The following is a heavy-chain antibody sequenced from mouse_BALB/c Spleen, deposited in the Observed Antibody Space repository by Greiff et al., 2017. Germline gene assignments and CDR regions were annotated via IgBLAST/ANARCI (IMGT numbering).Heavy chain of an antibody. J-gene: IGHJ3*01. CDR2: INPSNGGT. D-gene: IGHD2-10*02. V-gene: IGHV1S81*02. Sequence: VQLQQPGAELVKPGASVKLSCKASGYTFTSYYMYWVKQRPGQGLEWIGGINPSNGGTNFNEKFKSKATLTVDKSSSTAYMQLSSLTSEDSAVYYCTRREYGNYEGFAYWGQGTLVTVSA. CDR1: GYTFTSYY. CDR3: TRREYGNYEGFAY.